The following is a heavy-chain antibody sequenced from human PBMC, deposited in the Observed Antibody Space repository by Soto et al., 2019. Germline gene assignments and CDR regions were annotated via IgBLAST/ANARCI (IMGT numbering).Heavy chain of an antibody. CDR3: AKDHGGYSSDHHYYGMDL. CDR2: ISYDGSNK. Sequence: GGSLRLSCAASGFTFSSYGMHWVRQAPGKGLEWVAVISYDGSNKYYADSVKGRFTISRDNSKNTLYLQMNSLRDEDTAVYYCAKDHGGYSSDHHYYGMDLWGQGNTVTVSS. CDR1: GFTFSSYG. J-gene: IGHJ6*02. D-gene: IGHD3-22*01. V-gene: IGHV3-30*18.